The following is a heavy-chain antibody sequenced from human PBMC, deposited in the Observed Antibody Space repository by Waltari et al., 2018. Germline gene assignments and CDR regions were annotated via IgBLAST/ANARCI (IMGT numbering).Heavy chain of an antibody. Sequence: QVQLQQWGAGLLKPSETLSLTCAVYGGSFSGYYWSWIRQPPGKGLEWIGEINHSGSTNYNPSLKSRVTITRDTSASTAYMELSSLRSEDTAVYYCARDVVVVPAAPGYYYGMDVWGQGTTVTVSS. CDR3: ARDVVVVPAAPGYYYGMDV. V-gene: IGHV4-34*01. CDR2: INHSGST. J-gene: IGHJ6*02. CDR1: GGSFSGYY. D-gene: IGHD2-2*01.